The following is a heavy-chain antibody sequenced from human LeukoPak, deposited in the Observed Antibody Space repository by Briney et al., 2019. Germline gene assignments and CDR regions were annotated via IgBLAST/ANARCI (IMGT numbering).Heavy chain of an antibody. CDR1: GFTFSSYG. Sequence: PGGSLRLSCAASGFTFSSYGVHWVRQAPGKGLEWVAFIRYDGSNKYYADSVKGRFTISRDNSKNTLYLQMNSLRAEDTAVYYCAKDLRRSSIVVVPAAIPDAFDIWGQGTMVTVSS. CDR2: IRYDGSNK. CDR3: AKDLRRSSIVVVPAAIPDAFDI. V-gene: IGHV3-30*02. D-gene: IGHD2-2*01. J-gene: IGHJ3*02.